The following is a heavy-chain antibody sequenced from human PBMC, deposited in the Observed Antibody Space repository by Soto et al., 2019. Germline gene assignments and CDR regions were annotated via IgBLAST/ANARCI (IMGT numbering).Heavy chain of an antibody. Sequence: ASVKVSCKASGYMFTTYGISWVRQAPGQGLEWMAWISAYNGNKRYAQKFQDRVTMTIHTSSATVSMELRNLTSDDTAIYYCARTGGGMAARPLEYWGQGTLVTVSS. CDR1: GYMFTTYG. CDR3: ARTGGGMAARPLEY. D-gene: IGHD6-6*01. V-gene: IGHV1-18*04. CDR2: ISAYNGNK. J-gene: IGHJ4*02.